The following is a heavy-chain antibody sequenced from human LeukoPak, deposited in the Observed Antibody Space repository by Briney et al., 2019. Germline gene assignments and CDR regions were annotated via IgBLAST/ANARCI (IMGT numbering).Heavy chain of an antibody. J-gene: IGHJ4*02. Sequence: GGSLRLSCAASGFTFSSYAMSWVRQAPGKGLEWVSAISGSGGSTYYADSVKGRFTISRDNSKNTLYLQMNSLRAEDTAVYYCARDIVPYSSSWFSPAHWGQGTLVTVSS. CDR3: ARDIVPYSSSWFSPAH. V-gene: IGHV3-23*01. D-gene: IGHD6-13*01. CDR1: GFTFSSYA. CDR2: ISGSGGST.